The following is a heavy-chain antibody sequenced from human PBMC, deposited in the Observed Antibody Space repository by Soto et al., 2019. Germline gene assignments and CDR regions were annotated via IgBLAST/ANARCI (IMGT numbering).Heavy chain of an antibody. Sequence: QVQLVQSGAEVKKPGASVKVSCKASGYTFTSFGVIRVRQAPGQGLEWMGWVSTYNGNTSSAQKLQDRVTITTDTSTSTAYLELRSLRSDDTAVYYCARGYNWTFHYYYYMDVWGKGTTVTLSS. CDR2: VSTYNGNT. D-gene: IGHD1-20*01. CDR3: ARGYNWTFHYYYYMDV. V-gene: IGHV1-18*01. J-gene: IGHJ6*03. CDR1: GYTFTSFG.